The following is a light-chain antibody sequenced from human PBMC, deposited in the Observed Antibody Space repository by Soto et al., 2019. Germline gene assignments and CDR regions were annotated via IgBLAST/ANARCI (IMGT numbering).Light chain of an antibody. Sequence: QSVLTEPRAVSGSPGQSVTISCTGTSSDVGGYNYVSWYQQHPGKALKLMIYDVSKRPSGVPDRFSGSKSGNTASLTISWVQAEDEADYYCCSYAGSYTLGVFGGGTKLTAL. CDR3: CSYAGSYTLGV. V-gene: IGLV2-11*01. J-gene: IGLJ2*01. CDR2: DVS. CDR1: SSDVGGYNY.